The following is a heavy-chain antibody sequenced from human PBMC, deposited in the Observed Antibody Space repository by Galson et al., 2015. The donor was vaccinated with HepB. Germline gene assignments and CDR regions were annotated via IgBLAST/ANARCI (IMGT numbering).Heavy chain of an antibody. CDR1: GYTFTSYD. Sequence: SVKVSCKASGYTFTSYDINWVRQATGQGLEWMGWMNPNSGNTGYAQKFQGRVTMTRNTSISTAYMELSSLRSEDTAVYYCARTTKYYYDSSGYYYEGGYYFDYWGQGTLVTVSS. CDR2: MNPNSGNT. CDR3: ARTTKYYYDSSGYYYEGGYYFDY. D-gene: IGHD3-22*01. J-gene: IGHJ4*02. V-gene: IGHV1-8*01.